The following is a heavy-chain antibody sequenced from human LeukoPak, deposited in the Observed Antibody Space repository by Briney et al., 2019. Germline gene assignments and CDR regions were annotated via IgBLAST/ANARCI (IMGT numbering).Heavy chain of an antibody. CDR3: ARVEKGPYDYVWGSYTVAFDY. J-gene: IGHJ4*02. CDR1: GGSFSGYY. D-gene: IGHD3-16*01. CDR2: INHSGST. Sequence: PSETLSLTCAVYGGSFSGYYWSWIRQPPGKGLEWIGEINHSGSTNYNPSLKSRVTISVDTSKNQFSLRLSSVTAADTAVYYCARVEKGPYDYVWGSYTVAFDYWDQVTLVTVSS. V-gene: IGHV4-34*01.